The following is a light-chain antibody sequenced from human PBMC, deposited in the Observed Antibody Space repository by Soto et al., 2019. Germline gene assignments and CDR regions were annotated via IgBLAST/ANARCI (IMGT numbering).Light chain of an antibody. CDR1: SIY. V-gene: IGLV2-11*01. CDR2: DVS. CDR3: CSYAGSYTLI. J-gene: IGLJ2*01. Sequence: QAVVTQPRSVSGSPGQSVTISCTGTSIYVSWYQQHPGKAPKLMIYDVSKRPSGVPDRFSGSKSGNTASLTISGLQAEDGADYYCCSYAGSYTLIFGGGTKLTVL.